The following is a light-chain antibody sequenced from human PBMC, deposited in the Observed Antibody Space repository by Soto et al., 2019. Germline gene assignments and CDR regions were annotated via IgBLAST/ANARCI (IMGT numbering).Light chain of an antibody. CDR1: QSVTSSY. Sequence: EIVLTQSPGTLSLSPGERATLSCRASQSVTSSYLAWYQQKPGQAPRLLIYGSSSRATGIADRFSGSGSGTDFTLTISRLEPEDFVVSYCQHYGETPITFGLGTRPAI. CDR3: QHYGETPIT. CDR2: GSS. V-gene: IGKV3-20*01. J-gene: IGKJ5*01.